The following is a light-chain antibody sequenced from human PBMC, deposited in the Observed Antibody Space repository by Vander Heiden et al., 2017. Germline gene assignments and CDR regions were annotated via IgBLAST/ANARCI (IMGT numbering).Light chain of an antibody. CDR3: QQAYRYPLT. CDR1: QDISSW. Sequence: DSQMTQSPSSVSASVGDRVTITCRASQDISSWLVWYQHKPGKAPNLLIYAASSLQSGVPSRFSGSGSGTDFTLVINSLQPEDFATYYCQQAYRYPLTFGGGTKVEI. CDR2: AAS. V-gene: IGKV1-12*01. J-gene: IGKJ4*01.